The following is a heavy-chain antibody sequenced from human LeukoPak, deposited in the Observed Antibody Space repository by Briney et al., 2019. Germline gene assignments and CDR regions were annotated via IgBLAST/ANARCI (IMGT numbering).Heavy chain of an antibody. Sequence: SETLSLTCTVSGYSISTSYYWGWIRQPPGKGLEWIGSIYHSGNTYYNPSLKSRVTISVDTSKNQFSLKLSSVIAPDTAVYYCARGVYSSGWHQFDYWGQGTLVTVSS. V-gene: IGHV4-38-2*02. CDR3: ARGVYSSGWHQFDY. D-gene: IGHD6-19*01. CDR2: IYHSGNT. J-gene: IGHJ4*02. CDR1: GYSISTSYY.